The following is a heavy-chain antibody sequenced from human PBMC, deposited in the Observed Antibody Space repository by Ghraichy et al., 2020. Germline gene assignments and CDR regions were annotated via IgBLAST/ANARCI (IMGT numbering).Heavy chain of an antibody. CDR1: GFTFSSYG. D-gene: IGHD2-15*01. V-gene: IGHV3-33*01. J-gene: IGHJ4*02. CDR3: ARDGGYCSGGSCYPAY. Sequence: GGSLRLSCAASGFTFSSYGMHWVRQAPGKGLEWVAVIWYDGSNKYYADSVKGRFTISRDNSKNTLYLQMNSLRAEDTAVYYCARDGGYCSGGSCYPAYWGQGTLVTVSS. CDR2: IWYDGSNK.